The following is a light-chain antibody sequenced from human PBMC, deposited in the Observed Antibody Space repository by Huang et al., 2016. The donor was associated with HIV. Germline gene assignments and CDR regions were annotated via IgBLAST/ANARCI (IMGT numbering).Light chain of an antibody. Sequence: DIQMTQSPSALSASVGDRVAIPCRASQSISTWLAWYQQKPGKAPKVLIYEASTLESGVSSRFSGSGSGTEFTLTISSLQPDDFATYFCQQYNSYPYTFGQGTKLQIK. CDR3: QQYNSYPYT. J-gene: IGKJ2*01. CDR1: QSISTW. V-gene: IGKV1-5*03. CDR2: EAS.